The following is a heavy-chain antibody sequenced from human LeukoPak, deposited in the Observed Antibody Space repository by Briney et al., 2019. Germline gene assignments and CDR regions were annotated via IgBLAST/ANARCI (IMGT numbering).Heavy chain of an antibody. CDR2: ISTNNGNT. J-gene: IGHJ4*02. CDR3: ARNISAGVDY. CDR1: GYIFTSSG. V-gene: IGHV1-18*01. Sequence: ASVKVSCKASGYIFTSSGISWVRQAPGQGLQWMGWISTNNGNTNYAQRFQGRVTMTTDTSTSTAYMELRSLRSDDTAVYYCARNISAGVDYWGQGTLVTVSS. D-gene: IGHD6-19*01.